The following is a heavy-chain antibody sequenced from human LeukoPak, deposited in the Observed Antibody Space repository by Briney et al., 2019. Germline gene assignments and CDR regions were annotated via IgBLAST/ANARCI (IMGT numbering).Heavy chain of an antibody. Sequence: SETLSLTCTVSGYSISSGYYWGWIRPPPGKGLEWIGSIYHSGSTYYNPSLKSRVTISVDTSKNQFSLKLSSVTAADTAVYYCARERGPYYYDSSGYYYDAFDVWGQGTMVTVSS. CDR2: IYHSGST. CDR1: GYSISSGYY. D-gene: IGHD3-22*01. V-gene: IGHV4-38-2*02. CDR3: ARERGPYYYDSSGYYYDAFDV. J-gene: IGHJ3*01.